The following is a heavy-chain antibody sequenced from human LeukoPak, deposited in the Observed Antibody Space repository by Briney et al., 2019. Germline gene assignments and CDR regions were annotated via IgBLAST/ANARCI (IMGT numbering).Heavy chain of an antibody. Sequence: ASETLSLTCTVSGGSISSSSYYWGWIRQPPGKGLEWIGSIYYSGSTYHNPSLKSRVTISVDTSKNQFSLKLSSVTAADTAVYYCARDGGTNAFDIWGQGTMVTVSS. V-gene: IGHV4-39*07. CDR2: IYYSGST. CDR1: GGSISSSSYY. CDR3: ARDGGTNAFDI. J-gene: IGHJ3*02. D-gene: IGHD4-23*01.